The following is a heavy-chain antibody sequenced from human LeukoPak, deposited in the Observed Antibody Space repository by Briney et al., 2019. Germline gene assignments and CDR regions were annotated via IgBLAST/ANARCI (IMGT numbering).Heavy chain of an antibody. CDR2: IYYSGST. V-gene: IGHV4-59*01. J-gene: IGHJ4*02. CDR1: GGSISSYY. CDR3: ARVSLGELSPNFDY. Sequence: PSETLSLTCTVSGGSISSYYWSWIRQPPGKGLEWIGYIYYSGSTNYNPPLKSRVTISVDTSKNQLSLKLSSVTAADTAVYYCARVSLGELSPNFDYWGQGTLVTVSS. D-gene: IGHD3-16*02.